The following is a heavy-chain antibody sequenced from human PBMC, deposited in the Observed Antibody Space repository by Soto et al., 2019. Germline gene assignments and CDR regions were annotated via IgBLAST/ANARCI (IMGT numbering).Heavy chain of an antibody. J-gene: IGHJ4*02. CDR2: ISSSSSYI. D-gene: IGHD2-15*01. V-gene: IGHV3-21*01. CDR1: GFTFSSYS. Sequence: EVQLVESGGGLVKPGGSLRLSCAASGFTFSSYSMNWVRQAPGKGLEWVSSISSSSSYIYYADSVKGRFTISRDNAKNSLYLQMNSLRAEDTAVYYCAAHYCSGGSCYFGLDYWGQGTLVTVSS. CDR3: AAHYCSGGSCYFGLDY.